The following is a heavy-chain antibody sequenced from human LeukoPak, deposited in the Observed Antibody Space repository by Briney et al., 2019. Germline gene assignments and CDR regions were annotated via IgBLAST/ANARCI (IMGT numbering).Heavy chain of an antibody. CDR2: ISAYNGNT. J-gene: IGHJ3*02. CDR3: ARDERYCSSTSCQGMLYDAFDI. CDR1: GYTFTIYG. D-gene: IGHD2-2*01. V-gene: IGHV1-18*01. Sequence: ASVKVSCKDSGYTFTIYGISWVRQAPGQGLEWMGWISAYNGNTNYAQKLQGRVTMTTDTSTSTAYMELRSLRSDDTAVYYCARDERYCSSTSCQGMLYDAFDIWGQGTMVTVSS.